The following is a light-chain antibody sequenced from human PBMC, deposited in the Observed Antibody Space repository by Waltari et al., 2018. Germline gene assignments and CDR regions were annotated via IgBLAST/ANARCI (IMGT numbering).Light chain of an antibody. Sequence: QSALTQPASVSGSPGQSITLPCAGTANDVGHYNLVSWYQQHPGKAPKLIIYEVTKRPSGVSNRFSASKSGIAASLTISGLQAEDEAEYYCFSYAGRFSFVFGTGTQVTV. CDR3: FSYAGRFSFV. CDR1: ANDVGHYNL. V-gene: IGLV2-23*02. CDR2: EVT. J-gene: IGLJ1*01.